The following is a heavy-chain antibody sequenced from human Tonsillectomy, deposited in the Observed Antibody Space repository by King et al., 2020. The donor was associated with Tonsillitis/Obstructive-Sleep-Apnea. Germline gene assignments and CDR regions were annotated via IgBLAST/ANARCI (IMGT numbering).Heavy chain of an antibody. CDR1: GGSISSSHW. D-gene: IGHD3-3*01. CDR2: IYRSGSA. J-gene: IGHJ3*02. Sequence: QLQESGPGLVKPSGTLSLTCTVSGGSISSSHWWSWVRRPPGKGLEWIGQIYRSGSANYNPSLKSRVTMSLAESSNQFSLNLSSVTAADTTVYYCARGLDSPGWLLSRGLDAFDSWGQGAMVSVSS. CDR3: ARGLDSPGWLLSRGLDAFDS. V-gene: IGHV4-4*02.